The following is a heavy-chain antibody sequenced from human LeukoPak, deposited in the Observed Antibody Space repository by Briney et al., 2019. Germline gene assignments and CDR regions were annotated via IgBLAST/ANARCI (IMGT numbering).Heavy chain of an antibody. CDR1: GGSFSGYY. V-gene: IGHV4-34*01. Sequence: SETLSRTCAVYGGSFSGYYWSWIRQPPGKGLEWIGEINHSGSTNYNPSLKSRATISVDTSKNQFSLKLSSVTAADTAVYYCASAAGIGWFDPWGQGTLVTVSS. CDR2: INHSGST. D-gene: IGHD6-13*01. CDR3: ASAAGIGWFDP. J-gene: IGHJ5*02.